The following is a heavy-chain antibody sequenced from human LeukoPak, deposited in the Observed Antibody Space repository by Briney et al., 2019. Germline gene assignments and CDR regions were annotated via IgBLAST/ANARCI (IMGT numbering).Heavy chain of an antibody. V-gene: IGHV3-33*01. D-gene: IGHD4-17*01. Sequence: GGSLRLSCAASGFTFSSYGMHWVRQAPSKGLEWVAVIWYDGSNKFYADSVKGRFTISRDNSKNSLFLQMSSLRAEDTAVYYCARVGTVSRVGYYYYGMDVWGQGTTVTVSS. CDR3: ARVGTVSRVGYYYYGMDV. J-gene: IGHJ6*02. CDR2: IWYDGSNK. CDR1: GFTFSSYG.